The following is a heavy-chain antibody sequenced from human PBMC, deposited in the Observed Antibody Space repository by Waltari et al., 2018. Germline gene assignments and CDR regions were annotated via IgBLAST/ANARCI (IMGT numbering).Heavy chain of an antibody. CDR3: AREGHSTIVATILGLDV. CDR1: GGTFSSYP. CDR2: IIPILGIA. J-gene: IGHJ6*02. D-gene: IGHD5-12*01. Sequence: QVQLVQSGAEVKKPGSSVKVSCKASGGTFSSYPISWVRQAPGQGLEWMGRIIPILGIANYAQKFQGRVTITADKSTSTAYMELSSLRSEDTAVYYCAREGHSTIVATILGLDVWGQGTTVTVSS. V-gene: IGHV1-69*02.